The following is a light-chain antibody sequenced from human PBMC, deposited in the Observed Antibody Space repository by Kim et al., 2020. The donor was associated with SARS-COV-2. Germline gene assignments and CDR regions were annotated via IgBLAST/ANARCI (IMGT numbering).Light chain of an antibody. Sequence: GQSSTISCTGTSSDVGAYNFVSWYQQHPGRAPKLMIYDVTERPSGISNRFSGSKSGNTASLTISGLQAEDEADYHCSSFTTSSTWVFGGGTKLTVL. V-gene: IGLV2-14*04. J-gene: IGLJ3*02. CDR3: SSFTTSSTWV. CDR2: DVT. CDR1: SSDVGAYNF.